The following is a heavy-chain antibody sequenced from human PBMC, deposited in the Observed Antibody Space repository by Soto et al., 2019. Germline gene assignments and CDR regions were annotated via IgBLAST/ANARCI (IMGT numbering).Heavy chain of an antibody. CDR3: ARGGSYYYDSSGYYGKPLYYYGMDV. CDR2: IYYSGGT. Sequence: QVQLQESGPGLVKPSQTLSLTCTVSGGSISSGGYYWSWIRQHPGKGLEWIGYIYYSGGTYYNPSLKSRVTISVDTSKNQFSLKLSSVTAADTAVYYCARGGSYYYDSSGYYGKPLYYYGMDVWGQGTTVTVSS. V-gene: IGHV4-31*03. CDR1: GGSISSGGYY. J-gene: IGHJ6*02. D-gene: IGHD3-22*01.